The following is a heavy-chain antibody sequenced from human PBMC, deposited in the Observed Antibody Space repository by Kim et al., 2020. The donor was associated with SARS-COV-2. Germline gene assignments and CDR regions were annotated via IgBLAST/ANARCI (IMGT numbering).Heavy chain of an antibody. J-gene: IGHJ6*02. CDR2: IYYSGST. Sequence: SETLSLTCTVSGGSVSSGSYYWSWIRQPPGKGLEWIGYIYYSGSTNYNPSLKSRVTISVDTSKNQFSLKLSSVTAADTAVYYCARDRRDGPLLYGMDVWGQGTTVTVSS. CDR1: GGSVSSGSYY. V-gene: IGHV4-61*01. CDR3: ARDRRDGPLLYGMDV.